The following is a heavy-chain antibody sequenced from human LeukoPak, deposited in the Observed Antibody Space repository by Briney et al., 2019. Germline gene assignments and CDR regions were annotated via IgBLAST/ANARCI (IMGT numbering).Heavy chain of an antibody. CDR3: ATSFGDITFWGVIASSFYY. Sequence: GGSLRLSCAASGFTFSSYGMHWVGQAPGKGLEWVAVISYDGSNKYYADSVKGRFTISRDNSKNTLYLQMNSLRAEDTAVYYCATSFGDITFWGVIASSFYYWGQGTLVTVSS. CDR2: ISYDGSNK. CDR1: GFTFSSYG. J-gene: IGHJ4*02. D-gene: IGHD3-16*02. V-gene: IGHV3-30*03.